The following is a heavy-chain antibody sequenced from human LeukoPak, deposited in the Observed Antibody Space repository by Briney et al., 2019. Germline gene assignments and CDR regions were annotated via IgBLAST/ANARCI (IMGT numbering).Heavy chain of an antibody. Sequence: GGSLRLSCAASGFTFSSHAMSWVRQAPGKGLERVSLISASGGSTYYGDSVNGRFTISRDNSKNTVYLQMNSLTTEDTAVYYCAKDRTVAPGRAYGGANWFDPWGQGTLVTVSS. J-gene: IGHJ5*02. CDR3: AKDRTVAPGRAYGGANWFDP. CDR2: ISASGGST. CDR1: GFTFSSHA. D-gene: IGHD3-16*01. V-gene: IGHV3-23*01.